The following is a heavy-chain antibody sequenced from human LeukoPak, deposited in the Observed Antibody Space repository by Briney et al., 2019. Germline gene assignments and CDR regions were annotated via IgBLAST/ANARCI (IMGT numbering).Heavy chain of an antibody. J-gene: IGHJ5*02. CDR2: INHSGST. V-gene: IGHV4-34*01. Sequence: SETLSLTCAVYGGSFSGYYWSWIRQPPGKGLEWIGEINHSGSTNYNPSLKSRVTISVDTSKNQFSLKLSSVTAADTAVYYCARDKTKQLVPTGFDPWGQGTLVTVSS. D-gene: IGHD6-6*01. CDR1: GGSFSGYY. CDR3: ARDKTKQLVPTGFDP.